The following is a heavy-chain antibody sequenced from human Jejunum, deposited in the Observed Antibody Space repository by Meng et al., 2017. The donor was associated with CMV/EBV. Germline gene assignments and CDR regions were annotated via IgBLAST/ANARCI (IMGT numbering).Heavy chain of an antibody. CDR3: ARHMKKIGDNYYDIVSADPNGACDF. CDR2: INNGNAKT. V-gene: IGHV1-3*04. D-gene: IGHD3-9*01. Sequence: IHWVRQAPGQRPEWMGWINNGNAKTKYSQKFQGRVTITRDTSASTVYMELSSLRPEDTALYYCARHMKKIGDNYYDIVSADPNGACDFWGQGTLVTVSS. J-gene: IGHJ4*02.